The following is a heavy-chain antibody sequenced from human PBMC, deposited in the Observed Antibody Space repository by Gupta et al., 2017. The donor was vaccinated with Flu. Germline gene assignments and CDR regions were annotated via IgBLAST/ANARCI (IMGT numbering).Heavy chain of an antibody. Sequence: QVQLVESGGGVVQPGRSLRLSCAASGFTFSSYGIHWVRQAPGRGLEWVGIISYDGGDKYYADSVKGRFTISRDNSKNTLFLQMNSLRTEDTAVYYCAKADTEYCSSTSCSALFDYWGQGTLVTVSS. CDR1: GFTFSSYG. CDR3: AKADTEYCSSTSCSALFDY. V-gene: IGHV3-30*18. CDR2: ISYDGGDK. J-gene: IGHJ4*02. D-gene: IGHD2-2*01.